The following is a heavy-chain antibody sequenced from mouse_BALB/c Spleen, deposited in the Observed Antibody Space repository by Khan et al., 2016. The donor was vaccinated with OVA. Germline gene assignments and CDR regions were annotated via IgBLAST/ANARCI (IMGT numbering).Heavy chain of an antibody. D-gene: IGHD1-1*02. CDR1: GYTFTNYG. CDR2: INTYTGEP. V-gene: IGHV9-3-1*01. CDR3: ASGGYWYFDV. J-gene: IGHJ1*01. Sequence: QIQLVQSGPELKKPGETVKISCTASGYTFTNYGMNWVKQAPGKGLKWMGWINTYTGEPTYADDFKGRFAFSLDTSASPAYLQFNTLKNEDTATYFCASGGYWYFDVWGAGTTVTVSS.